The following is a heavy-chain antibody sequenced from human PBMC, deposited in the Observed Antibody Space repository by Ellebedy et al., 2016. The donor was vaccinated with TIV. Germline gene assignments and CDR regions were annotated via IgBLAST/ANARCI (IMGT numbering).Heavy chain of an antibody. CDR3: AKDFGGDPA. CDR1: GFIFNNYY. J-gene: IGHJ4*02. V-gene: IGHV3-74*01. CDR2: VNTDGSRT. D-gene: IGHD3-10*01. Sequence: GESLKISXGASGFIFNNYYMHWVRQVPGKGLMWVSYVNTDGSRTDYADSVKGRFTVSRDNAKSTLYLQMNSLRTDDTGVYYCAKDFGGDPAWGQGTLVSVSS.